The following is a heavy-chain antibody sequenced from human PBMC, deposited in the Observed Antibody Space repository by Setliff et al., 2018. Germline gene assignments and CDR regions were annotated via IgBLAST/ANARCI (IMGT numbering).Heavy chain of an antibody. CDR3: ARLNYGDYDY. V-gene: IGHV1-69*10. CDR1: GGTFSSYA. CDR2: IIPILGIA. Sequence: WASVKVSCKASGGTFSSYAISWVRQAPGQGLEWMGGIIPILGIANYAQKFQGRVTITADESTSTAYMELSSLRSEDTAVYYCARLNYGDYDYWGQGTLVTVSS. D-gene: IGHD4-17*01. J-gene: IGHJ4*02.